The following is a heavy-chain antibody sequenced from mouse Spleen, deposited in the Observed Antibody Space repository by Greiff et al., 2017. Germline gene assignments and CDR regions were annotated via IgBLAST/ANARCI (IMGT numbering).Heavy chain of an antibody. CDR3: ARGYYGSSYDFAY. CDR1: GYTFTSYW. J-gene: IGHJ3*01. D-gene: IGHD1-1*01. CDR2: IHPNSGST. V-gene: IGHV1-64*01. Sequence: QVQLQQPGAELVKPGASVKLSCKASGYTFTSYWMHWVKQRPGQGLEWIGMIHPNSGSTNYNEKFKSKATLTVDKSSSTAYMQLSSLTSEDSAVYYCARGYYGSSYDFAYWGQGTLVTVSA.